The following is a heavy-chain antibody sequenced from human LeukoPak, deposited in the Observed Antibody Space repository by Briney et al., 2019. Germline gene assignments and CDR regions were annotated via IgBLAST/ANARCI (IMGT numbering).Heavy chain of an antibody. D-gene: IGHD4-23*01. J-gene: IGHJ3*02. Sequence: GGSLRLSCAASGFTFSNYGMSWVRQAPGKGLEWVSTISGSGGSTYYADSVKGRFTISRDNAKNSLYLQMNSLRAEDTAVYYCARIHLGPLYGGNSGYAFDIWGQGTMVTVSS. CDR3: ARIHLGPLYGGNSGYAFDI. CDR2: ISGSGGST. V-gene: IGHV3-23*01. CDR1: GFTFSNYG.